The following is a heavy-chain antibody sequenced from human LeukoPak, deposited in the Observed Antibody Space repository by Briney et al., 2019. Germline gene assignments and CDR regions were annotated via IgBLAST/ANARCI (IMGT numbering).Heavy chain of an antibody. D-gene: IGHD6-13*01. CDR2: ISYDGSSQ. J-gene: IGHJ4*02. CDR1: GFIFSSYG. V-gene: IGHV3-30*03. Sequence: PGRSLRLSCAVSGFIFSSYGMHWVRQAPGKGLEWVAGISYDGSSQKYGDSVRGRFTISRDNSKNTLYLQMNSLRAEDTAVYYCARGQRTSWYTNFDYWGQGTLVTVSS. CDR3: ARGQRTSWYTNFDY.